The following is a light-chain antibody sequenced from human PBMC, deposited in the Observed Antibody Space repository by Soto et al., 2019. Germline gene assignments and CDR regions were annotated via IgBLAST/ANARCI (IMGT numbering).Light chain of an antibody. V-gene: IGKV3-20*01. CDR2: GAS. J-gene: IGKJ4*01. Sequence: EIVLTPAPGTLSLSPGERATLSCRARQPISSHNYLAWYQQTPGHAPRVLIYGASRRATGISDRFSGSGSGTDFTLTISRLEPEDFAVYYCQQYDNSPLTFGGGTKVEIK. CDR3: QQYDNSPLT. CDR1: QPISSHNY.